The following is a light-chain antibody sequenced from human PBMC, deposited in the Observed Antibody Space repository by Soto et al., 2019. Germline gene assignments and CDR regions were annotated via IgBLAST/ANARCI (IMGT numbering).Light chain of an antibody. CDR1: SSDIGVYNY. Sequence: QSVLTQPASVSXXXGQSITVSCTGTSSDIGVYNYVSWYQQHPGKAPKLIISEVSNRPSGVSNRFSGSKSGNTASLTISGLQAEDEADYSCSSYSTSTTPFVFGTGTKLTVL. V-gene: IGLV2-14*01. CDR3: SSYSTSTTPFV. J-gene: IGLJ1*01. CDR2: EVS.